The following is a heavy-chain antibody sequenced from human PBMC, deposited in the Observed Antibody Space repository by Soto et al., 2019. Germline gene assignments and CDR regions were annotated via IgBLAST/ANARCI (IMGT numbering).Heavy chain of an antibody. CDR3: ASRRDWDDWLPYYYYYMDV. Sequence: GGSLRLSCAASGFTVSSNYMSWVRQAPGKGLEWVSVIYSGGSTYYADSVKGRFTISRDNSKNTLYLQMNSLRAEDTAVYYCASRRDWDDWLPYYYYYMDVWGKGTTVTVSS. CDR1: GFTVSSNY. CDR2: IYSGGST. V-gene: IGHV3-66*01. D-gene: IGHD3-9*01. J-gene: IGHJ6*03.